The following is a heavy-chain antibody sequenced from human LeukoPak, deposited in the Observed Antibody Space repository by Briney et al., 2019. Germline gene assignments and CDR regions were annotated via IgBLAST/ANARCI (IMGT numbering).Heavy chain of an antibody. CDR3: ARGSSGSTYYDFWSGYYADY. V-gene: IGHV3-21*01. CDR2: ISSSSTYI. Sequence: GGSLRLSCAASGFTFSSYSMNWVRQAPGKGLEWVSSISSSSTYIYYADSLKGRFTISRDNAKNSLYLQMNSLRTEDTAVYYCARGSSGSTYYDFWSGYYADYWGQGTLVTVSS. D-gene: IGHD3-3*01. CDR1: GFTFSSYS. J-gene: IGHJ4*02.